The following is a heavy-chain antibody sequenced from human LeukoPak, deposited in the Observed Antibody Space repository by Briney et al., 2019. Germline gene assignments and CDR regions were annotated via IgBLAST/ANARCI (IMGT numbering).Heavy chain of an antibody. V-gene: IGHV4-34*01. J-gene: IGHJ6*03. CDR2: IYYSGST. D-gene: IGHD4/OR15-4a*01. Sequence: SETLSLTCAVYGGSFSDYSWTWIRQPPGKGLEWIGSIYYSGSTYYNPSLKSRVTISVDTSKNQFSLKLSSVTAADTAVYYCARVRTISFMDVWGKGTTVTVSS. CDR1: GGSFSDYS. CDR3: ARVRTISFMDV.